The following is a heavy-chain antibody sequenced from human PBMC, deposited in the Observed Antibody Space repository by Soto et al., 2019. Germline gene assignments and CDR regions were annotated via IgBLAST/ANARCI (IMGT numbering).Heavy chain of an antibody. D-gene: IGHD2-21*02. CDR3: SRESETTQTVVTRYYCYFDL. CDR1: GGTFSSYT. CDR2: SIPILCIA. Sequence: QVQMVQSGAEVKKPGSSVKVSCKASGGTFSSYTISCVRQAPGQGLEWMGRSIPILCIANYAQKIQGRVTITADKSTSTAYMELSSLISEDTAVYYCSRESETTQTVVTRYYCYFDLWGRGTLVTVSS. J-gene: IGHJ2*01. V-gene: IGHV1-69*08.